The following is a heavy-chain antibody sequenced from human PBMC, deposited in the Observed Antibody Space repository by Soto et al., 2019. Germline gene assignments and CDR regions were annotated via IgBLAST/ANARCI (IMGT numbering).Heavy chain of an antibody. J-gene: IGHJ1*01. D-gene: IGHD6-19*01. CDR3: AKDMVAVAGCLGYFHP. CDR1: GFTFEDYS. Sequence: PGGSLRLSCAASGFTFEDYSMHWVRQAPGKGLEWVSSISWNSGTIDYADSVKGRFTISRDNARNSLYLQLNSLRTEDTALYYCAKDMVAVAGCLGYFHPWGQGTRVTVSS. CDR2: ISWNSGTI. V-gene: IGHV3-9*01.